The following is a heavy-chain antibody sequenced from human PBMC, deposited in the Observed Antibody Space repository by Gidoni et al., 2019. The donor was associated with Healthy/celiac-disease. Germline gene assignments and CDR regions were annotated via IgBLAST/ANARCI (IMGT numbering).Heavy chain of an antibody. CDR1: GGSISSSNW. J-gene: IGHJ6*02. D-gene: IGHD3-3*01. CDR3: ARSNSDFWSGYSRVMDV. Sequence: QVQLQESGPGLVKPSGTLSLTCAVSGGSISSSNWWSWVRQPPGKGLEWIGEIYHSGSTNYNPSLKSRVTISVDKSKNQFSLKLSSVTAADTAVYYCARSNSDFWSGYSRVMDVWGQGTTVTVSS. V-gene: IGHV4-4*02. CDR2: IYHSGST.